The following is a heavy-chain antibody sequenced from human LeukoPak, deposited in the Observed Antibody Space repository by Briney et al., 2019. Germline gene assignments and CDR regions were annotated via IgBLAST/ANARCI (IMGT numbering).Heavy chain of an antibody. D-gene: IGHD5-12*01. J-gene: IGHJ4*02. Sequence: GGSLRLSCVASGFAVGSNYMSWVRQAPGKGLEWVSLIYSGGAIRYADSVKGRFTISRDSSKSTLYLQMNSLRAEDTAIYYCAKNGWLRSSGLWGDYWGQGALVTVSS. CDR2: IYSGGAI. CDR1: GFAVGSNY. CDR3: AKNGWLRSSGLWGDY. V-gene: IGHV3-53*01.